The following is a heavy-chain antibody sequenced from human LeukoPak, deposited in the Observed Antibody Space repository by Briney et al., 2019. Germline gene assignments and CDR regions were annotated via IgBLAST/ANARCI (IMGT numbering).Heavy chain of an antibody. CDR1: GFTFSSYA. CDR3: ARDRGNRYSYGHYYYYGMDV. CDR2: ISYDGSNK. V-gene: IGHV3-30-3*01. Sequence: GGSLRLSCAASGFTFSSYAMHWVRQAPGKGLEWVAVISYDGSNKYYADSVKGRFTISRDNSKNTLYLQMNSLRAEDTAVYYCARDRGNRYSYGHYYYYGMDVWGQGTTVTVSS. J-gene: IGHJ6*02. D-gene: IGHD5-18*01.